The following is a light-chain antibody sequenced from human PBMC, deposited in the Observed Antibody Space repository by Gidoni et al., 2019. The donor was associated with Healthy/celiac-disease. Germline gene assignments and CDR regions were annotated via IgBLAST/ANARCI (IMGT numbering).Light chain of an antibody. CDR2: RDS. Sequence: SYELTHPLSLSVALGQTARITCGGNNIGSKNVHWYQQKQGQAPVLGIYRDSNRPSGIPERFSGSNAGNTATLTISRAQAGDEADYYCQVWDNKGVFGGGTKLTVL. CDR3: QVWDNKGV. V-gene: IGLV3-9*01. CDR1: NIGSKN. J-gene: IGLJ2*01.